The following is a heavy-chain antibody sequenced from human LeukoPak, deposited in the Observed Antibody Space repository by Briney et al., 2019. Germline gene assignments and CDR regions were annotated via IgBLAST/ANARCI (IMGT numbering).Heavy chain of an antibody. CDR2: IYYSGST. Sequence: PSETLSLTCSVSGGAISRYYWSWIRQPPGKGLEWTGYIYYSGSTNYNPSLKSRVTISVDTSKNQFSLKLSSVTAADTAVYYCARERVLAARPRKYFDYWGQGTLVTVSS. J-gene: IGHJ4*02. CDR3: ARERVLAARPRKYFDY. V-gene: IGHV4-59*12. D-gene: IGHD6-6*01. CDR1: GGAISRYY.